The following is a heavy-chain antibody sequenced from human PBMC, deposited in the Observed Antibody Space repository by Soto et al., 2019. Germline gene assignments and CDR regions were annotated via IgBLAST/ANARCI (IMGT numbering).Heavy chain of an antibody. CDR2: IIPMFGTT. D-gene: IGHD6-13*01. CDR1: VGTFSSYA. V-gene: IGHV1-69*13. J-gene: IGHJ5*02. CDR3: ARAAINGSSWDFWVDP. Sequence: SVKVSCKTSVGTFSSYAINLVRQAPGQGLEWMGGIIPMFGTTNYSQKFKGRVTISADESTSTAYMELSSTRSEDAAVDYCARAAINGSSWDFWVDPWGQGTLGTGSS.